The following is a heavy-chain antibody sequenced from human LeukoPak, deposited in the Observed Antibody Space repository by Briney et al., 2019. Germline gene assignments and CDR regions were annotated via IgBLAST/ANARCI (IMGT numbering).Heavy chain of an antibody. CDR1: GYTFIGYY. CDR2: ISAYNGNT. V-gene: IGHV1-18*04. CDR3: ARLSSSWPSTNAFDI. Sequence: GASVKVSCKASGYTFIGYYMHWVRQAPGQGLEWMGWISAYNGNTNYAQKLQGRVTMTTDTSTSTAYMELRSLRSDDTAVYYCARLSSSWPSTNAFDIWGQGTMVTVS. J-gene: IGHJ3*02. D-gene: IGHD6-13*01.